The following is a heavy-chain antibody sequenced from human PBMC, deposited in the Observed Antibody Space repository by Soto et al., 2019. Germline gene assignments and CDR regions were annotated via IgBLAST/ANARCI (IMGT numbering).Heavy chain of an antibody. Sequence: QLQLQESGPGLVKPSETLSLTCTVSGGSISSSSYYWGWIRQPPGKGLEWIGIIYYSGNTYYNPSLKSRITISGDTSKNQFSLNLSSVTAADTAVYYCERQSMVRGKLTWFDPWGQGTLVTVSS. D-gene: IGHD3-10*01. CDR3: ERQSMVRGKLTWFDP. CDR1: GGSISSSSYY. V-gene: IGHV4-39*01. CDR2: IYYSGNT. J-gene: IGHJ5*02.